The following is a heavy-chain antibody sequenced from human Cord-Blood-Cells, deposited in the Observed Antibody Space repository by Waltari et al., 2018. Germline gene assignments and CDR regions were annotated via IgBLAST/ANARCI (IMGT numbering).Heavy chain of an antibody. CDR1: GYTFTSYA. Sequence: QVQLVQSGAEVKKPGASVKVSCKASGYTFTSYAMHWVRQAPGQRLEWMGWINAGNGNTKYSQKFQGRVTITRDTSASTAYMELSSLRSEDTAVYYCARDLTPERKYYDFWSGYYTGVGWFDPWGQGTLVTVSS. V-gene: IGHV1-3*01. D-gene: IGHD3-3*01. CDR3: ARDLTPERKYYDFWSGYYTGVGWFDP. CDR2: INAGNGNT. J-gene: IGHJ5*02.